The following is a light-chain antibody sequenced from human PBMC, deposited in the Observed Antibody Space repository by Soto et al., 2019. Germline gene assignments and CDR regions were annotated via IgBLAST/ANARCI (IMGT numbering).Light chain of an antibody. CDR3: SSYSISTAYL. J-gene: IGLJ1*01. V-gene: IGLV2-14*01. CDR1: SSDVGGYDY. CDR2: EVS. Sequence: LPQPASVSWSPGHSLTISCTGTSSDVGGYDYVSWYQLHPGKAPKLMVFEVSNRPSGVSYRFSGSKSGNTASLTISGLQAEDEADYFCSSYSISTAYLFGTGTKVTVL.